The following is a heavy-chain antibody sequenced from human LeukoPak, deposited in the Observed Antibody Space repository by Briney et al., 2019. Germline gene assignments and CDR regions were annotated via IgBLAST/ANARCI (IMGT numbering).Heavy chain of an antibody. CDR2: ISYDGSKT. CDR1: GFTFSSYV. V-gene: IGHV3-30*18. Sequence: GGSLRLSCAASGFTFSSYVMHWVRQAPGKGLEWVAIISYDGSKTYYADSVKGRFTISRDNSKNTLYLQMNSLRAEDTAVYYCAKDQKTYYYGSGRPDWFDPWGQGTLVTVSS. D-gene: IGHD3-10*01. CDR3: AKDQKTYYYGSGRPDWFDP. J-gene: IGHJ5*02.